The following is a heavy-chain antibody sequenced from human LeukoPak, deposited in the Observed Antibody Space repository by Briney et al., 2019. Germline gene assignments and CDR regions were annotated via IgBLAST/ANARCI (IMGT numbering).Heavy chain of an antibody. CDR1: GFTFSSYW. J-gene: IGHJ6*02. CDR2: ISSSSSYI. Sequence: GGSLRLSCAASGFTFSSYWMNWVRQAPGKGLEWVSSISSSSSYIYYADSVKGRFTISRDNAKNSLYLQMNSLRAEDTAVYYCARVEAARSSNYYGMDVWGQGTTVTVSS. CDR3: ARVEAARSSNYYGMDV. D-gene: IGHD6-13*01. V-gene: IGHV3-21*01.